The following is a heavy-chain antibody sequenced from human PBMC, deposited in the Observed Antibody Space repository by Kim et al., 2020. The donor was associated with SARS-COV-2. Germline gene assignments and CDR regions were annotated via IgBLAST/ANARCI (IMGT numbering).Heavy chain of an antibody. Sequence: NPSLESRVPISVDTSKHQCNLKLSSVTAADTAVYYCARYITAIRKDAFDIWGQGTMVTVSS. D-gene: IGHD3-10*01. CDR3: ARYITAIRKDAFDI. J-gene: IGHJ3*02. V-gene: IGHV4-59*01.